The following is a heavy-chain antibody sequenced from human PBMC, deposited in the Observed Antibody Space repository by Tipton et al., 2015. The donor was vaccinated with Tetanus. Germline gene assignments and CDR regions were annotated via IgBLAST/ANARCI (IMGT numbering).Heavy chain of an antibody. Sequence: TLSLTCTVSGGSMNSYYWSWIWQPPGKGLEWIGYIYYTGSTNYNPSLKSGVTISLDTSKNQFSLKLTSVSAADTAVYYCARANNEFPKKGPFDSWGQGSLVIVSS. D-gene: IGHD1-1*01. CDR2: IYYTGST. J-gene: IGHJ4*02. CDR3: ARANNEFPKKGPFDS. V-gene: IGHV4-59*01. CDR1: GGSMNSYY.